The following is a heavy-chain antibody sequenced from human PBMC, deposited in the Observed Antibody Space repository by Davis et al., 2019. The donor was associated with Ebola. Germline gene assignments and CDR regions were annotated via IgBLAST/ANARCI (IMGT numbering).Heavy chain of an antibody. CDR3: ASPVTP. CDR1: GFTFSNAW. J-gene: IGHJ5*02. V-gene: IGHV4-34*01. CDR2: INHSGST. Sequence: ESLKISCAASGFTFSNAWMSWVRQAPGKGLEWIGEINHSGSTNYNPSLKSRVTISVDTSKNQFSLKLSSVTAADTAVYYCASPVTPWGQGTLVTVSS. D-gene: IGHD4-17*01.